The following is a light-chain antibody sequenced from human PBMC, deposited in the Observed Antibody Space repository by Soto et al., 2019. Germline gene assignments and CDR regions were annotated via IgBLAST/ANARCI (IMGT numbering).Light chain of an antibody. V-gene: IGLV2-14*02. CDR1: TSDLGNYHF. J-gene: IGLJ2*01. Sequence: QSVMTQPASVSGSPGQSITISCTGITSDLGNYHFVSWYEVHPGKAPKLLIYELNKRPSGVSDRFSGSKSGNTASLTISGLQPEDEADYYCSSTSFTGNSGLVVFGGGTKLTVL. CDR3: SSTSFTGNSGLVV. CDR2: ELN.